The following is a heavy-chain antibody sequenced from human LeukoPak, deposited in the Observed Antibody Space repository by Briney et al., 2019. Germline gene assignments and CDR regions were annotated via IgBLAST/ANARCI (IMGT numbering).Heavy chain of an antibody. CDR1: GYSISSGYY. CDR3: ARTPANGYNPQWYYFDY. J-gene: IGHJ4*02. D-gene: IGHD5-24*01. Sequence: SETLSLTCAVSGYSISSGYYWGWIRQSPGKGLEWIGSIYHSGRTYYNPSLRSRVTISVDTSKNQFSLKLSSVTAADTAVYYCARTPANGYNPQWYYFDYWGQGTLVTVSS. V-gene: IGHV4-38-2*01. CDR2: IYHSGRT.